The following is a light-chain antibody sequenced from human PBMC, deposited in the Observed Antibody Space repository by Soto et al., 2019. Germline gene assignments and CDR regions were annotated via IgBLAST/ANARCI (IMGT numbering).Light chain of an antibody. CDR1: QSVDSSH. V-gene: IGKV3-20*01. J-gene: IGKJ3*01. CDR2: GAS. Sequence: EIVLTQSPGTLSLSPGERATLSCRASQSVDSSHLAWYQHRPGRAPRLLVYGASRRAPGIPDRFSGSGSGTDFTLTISRLEPEDFAVYYCQHSATFGPGTKVDIK. CDR3: QHSAT.